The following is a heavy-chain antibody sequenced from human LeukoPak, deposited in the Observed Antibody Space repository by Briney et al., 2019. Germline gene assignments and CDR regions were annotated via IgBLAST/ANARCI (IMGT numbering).Heavy chain of an antibody. CDR1: GDSISSGDYY. V-gene: IGHV4-39*01. D-gene: IGHD6-13*01. CDR2: INHSGST. Sequence: SETLSLTCTVSGDSISSGDYYWSWIRQPPGKGLEWIGEINHSGSTNYNPSLKSRVTISVDTSKNQFSLKLSSVTAADTAVYYCARQGIAAADFDYWGQGTLVTVSS. CDR3: ARQGIAAADFDY. J-gene: IGHJ4*02.